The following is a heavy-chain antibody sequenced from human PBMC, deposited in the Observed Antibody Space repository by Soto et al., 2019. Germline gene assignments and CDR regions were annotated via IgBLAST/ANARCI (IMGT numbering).Heavy chain of an antibody. CDR3: ARDRGWNYASTYYFDY. Sequence: GGSLRLSCAASGFTFSSYWMSWVRQAPGKGLEWVANIKQDGSEKNYVDSVKGRFTISRDNAKNSLYLQMNTLRAEDTAVYYCARDRGWNYASTYYFDYWGQGTLVTVSS. CDR2: IKQDGSEK. D-gene: IGHD1-7*01. V-gene: IGHV3-7*05. CDR1: GFTFSSYW. J-gene: IGHJ4*02.